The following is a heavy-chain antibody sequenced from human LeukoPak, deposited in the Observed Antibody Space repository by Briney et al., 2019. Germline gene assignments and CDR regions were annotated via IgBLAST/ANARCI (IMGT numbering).Heavy chain of an antibody. CDR3: ARVSGSPNDAFDI. D-gene: IGHD3-10*01. V-gene: IGHV3-7*01. J-gene: IGHJ3*02. CDR2: IKQDGSEK. Sequence: GGSLRLSCAASGFTFSSYWMSWVRQAPGKGLEWVANIKQDGSEKYYVDSVKGRFTISRDNAKNSLYPQMNSLRAEDTAVYYCARVSGSPNDAFDIWGQGTMVTVSS. CDR1: GFTFSSYW.